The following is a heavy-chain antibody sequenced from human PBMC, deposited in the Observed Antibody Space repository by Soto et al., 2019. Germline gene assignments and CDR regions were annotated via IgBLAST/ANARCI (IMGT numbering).Heavy chain of an antibody. Sequence: EGQLVESGGGLVQPGGSLRLSCEASGFTFSSYSMNWVRQSPGKGLEWLSYISSRSSAIYYADSVKGRFTISRDNAKNLLYLQMNSLRDEDTAVYYCARQRWFDPWGQGTLVTVS. D-gene: IGHD6-25*01. J-gene: IGHJ5*02. CDR2: ISSRSSAI. CDR3: ARQRWFDP. CDR1: GFTFSSYS. V-gene: IGHV3-48*02.